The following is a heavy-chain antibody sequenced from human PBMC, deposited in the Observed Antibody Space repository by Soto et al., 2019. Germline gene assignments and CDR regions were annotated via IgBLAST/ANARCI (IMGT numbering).Heavy chain of an antibody. CDR1: GYTFTSYG. D-gene: IGHD6-13*01. V-gene: IGHV1-18*01. J-gene: IGHJ6*02. Sequence: ASVKVSCKASGYTFTSYGISWVRQAPGQGLEWMGWISAYNGNTNYAQKLQGRVTMTTDTSTSTAYMELRSLRSDDTAVYYCARGMRSEDLGGMAAGTGAYGMDVWGQGTTVTVSS. CDR2: ISAYNGNT. CDR3: ARGMRSEDLGGMAAGTGAYGMDV.